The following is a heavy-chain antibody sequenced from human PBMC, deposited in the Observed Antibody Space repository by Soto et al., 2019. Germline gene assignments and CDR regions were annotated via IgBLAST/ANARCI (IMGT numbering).Heavy chain of an antibody. CDR2: INHSGST. D-gene: IGHD3-10*01. J-gene: IGHJ6*02. Sequence: SETLSLTCAAYGGSFRGYDWSWIRQPPGKGLEWMGEINHSGSTNFNPSLKSRVTISVDTSKNQFSLKLSSVTAADTAVYYCARWRYYGSGSYYKYYYYYYGMDVWGQGTTVTAP. CDR3: ARWRYYGSGSYYKYYYYYYGMDV. CDR1: GGSFRGYD. V-gene: IGHV4-34*01.